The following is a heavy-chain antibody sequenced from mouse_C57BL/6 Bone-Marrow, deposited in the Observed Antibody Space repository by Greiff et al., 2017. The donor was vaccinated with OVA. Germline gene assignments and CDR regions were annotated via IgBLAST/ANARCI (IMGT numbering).Heavy chain of an antibody. D-gene: IGHD1-1*01. J-gene: IGHJ4*01. CDR2: ISSGSSTI. CDR1: GFTFSDYG. CDR3: ARDYGSSWGYYAMDY. V-gene: IGHV5-17*01. Sequence: EVKLVESGGGLVKPGGSLKLSCAASGFTFSDYGMHWVRQAPETGLEWVAYISSGSSTIYYADTVKGRFTISRDNAKNTLFLQMTSLRSEDTAMYYCARDYGSSWGYYAMDYWGQGTSVTVSS.